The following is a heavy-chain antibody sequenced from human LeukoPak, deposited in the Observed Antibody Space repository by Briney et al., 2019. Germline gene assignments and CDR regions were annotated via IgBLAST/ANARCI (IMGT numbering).Heavy chain of an antibody. J-gene: IGHJ4*02. CDR2: ISAYNGNT. Sequence: ASVKVSCKASGYTFTSYGISWVRQAPGQGLEWMGWISAYNGNTNYAQKLQGRVTMTTDTSTSTAYMELRSLRSDDTAVYYCARETSGPYDILTGYYRTFHYWGQGTLVTVSS. V-gene: IGHV1-18*01. CDR1: GYTFTSYG. D-gene: IGHD3-9*01. CDR3: ARETSGPYDILTGYYRTFHY.